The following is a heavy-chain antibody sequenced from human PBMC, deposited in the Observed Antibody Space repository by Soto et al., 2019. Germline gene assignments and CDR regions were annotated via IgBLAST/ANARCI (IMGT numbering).Heavy chain of an antibody. CDR3: ARDSKYCSGGSCYRLFDY. Sequence: GGSLRLSCAASGFTFSSYGMHWVRQAPGKGLEWVAVIWYDGSNKYYADSVKGRFTISRDNSKNTLYLQMNSLRAEDTAVYYCARDSKYCSGGSCYRLFDYWGQGTLVTVSS. D-gene: IGHD2-15*01. CDR1: GFTFSSYG. CDR2: IWYDGSNK. J-gene: IGHJ4*02. V-gene: IGHV3-33*01.